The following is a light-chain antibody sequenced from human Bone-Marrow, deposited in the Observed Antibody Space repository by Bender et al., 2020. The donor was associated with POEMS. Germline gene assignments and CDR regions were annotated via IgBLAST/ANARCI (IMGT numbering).Light chain of an antibody. Sequence: QSVLTQPPSASGTPGQRVTISCSGSNSNIGTNAVNWYQQFPGTPPKLLIDSDNQRPSGVPDRFYAFKSGTSPSLAVSRLQSEDEAGYYCAAWDAGLGGGVFGGVTKLTVL. CDR3: AAWDAGLGGGV. CDR2: SDN. V-gene: IGLV1-44*01. CDR1: NSNIGTNA. J-gene: IGLJ3*02.